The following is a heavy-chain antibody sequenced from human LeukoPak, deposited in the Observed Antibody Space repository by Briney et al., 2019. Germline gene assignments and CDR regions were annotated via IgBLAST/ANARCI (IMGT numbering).Heavy chain of an antibody. CDR1: GLTFSIYW. V-gene: IGHV3-74*01. J-gene: IGHJ4*02. D-gene: IGHD1-26*01. CDR3: ARAEWGGTFYFDY. CDR2: INRDGSSA. Sequence: AGGSLRLSCAASGLTFSIYWMHWVRQAPGNGLVWVSRINRDGSSATYADSVKGRLTISRDNAKNTLYLQMNSLRAEDTAAYYCARAEWGGTFYFDYWGQGTLVTVSS.